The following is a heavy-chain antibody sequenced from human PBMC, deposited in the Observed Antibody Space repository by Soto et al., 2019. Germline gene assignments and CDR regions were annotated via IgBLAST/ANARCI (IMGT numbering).Heavy chain of an antibody. D-gene: IGHD3-10*01. CDR3: ARVMVTMVRGGLDY. V-gene: IGHV4-34*01. CDR1: GGSFSGYY. Sequence: QVQLQQWGAGLLKPSETLSLPCAVYGGSFSGYYWSWIRQPPGKGLEWIGEINHSGSTNYNPSLKSRVTISVDTSKNQFSLKLSSVTAADTAVYYCARVMVTMVRGGLDYWGQGTLVTVSS. CDR2: INHSGST. J-gene: IGHJ4*02.